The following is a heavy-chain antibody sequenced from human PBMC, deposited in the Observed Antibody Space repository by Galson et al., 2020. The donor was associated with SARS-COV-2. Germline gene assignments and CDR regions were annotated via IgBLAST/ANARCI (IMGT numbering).Heavy chain of an antibody. V-gene: IGHV3-33*01. CDR2: IWYDGSNK. J-gene: IGHJ4*02. Sequence: GGSLRLSCAASGFTFSSYGMHWVRQAPGKGLEWVAVIWYDGSNKYYADSVKGRFTISRDNSKNMLYLQMNSLRAEDTAVYYCARDIPVYYYDSSGNPHPYYWGQGTLVTVSS. D-gene: IGHD3-22*01. CDR1: GFTFSSYG. CDR3: ARDIPVYYYDSSGNPHPYY.